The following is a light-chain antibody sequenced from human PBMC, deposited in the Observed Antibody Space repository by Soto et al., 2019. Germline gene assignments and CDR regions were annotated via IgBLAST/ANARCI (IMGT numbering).Light chain of an antibody. CDR3: CSYAGISTFVV. CDR1: SSDVGTYNL. J-gene: IGLJ2*01. V-gene: IGLV2-23*03. Sequence: QSALTQPASVSGSPGQSITISCTGTSSDVGTYNLVSWYQQHPGKAPKLMIYEGSKRPSGVSNRFSGSKSGNTASLTISGLQAEDEADYYCCSYAGISTFVVFGGGTKLTVX. CDR2: EGS.